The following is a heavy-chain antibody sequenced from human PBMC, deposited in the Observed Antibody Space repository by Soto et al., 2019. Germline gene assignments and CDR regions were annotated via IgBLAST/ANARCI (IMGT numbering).Heavy chain of an antibody. CDR1: GGSFSGYY. V-gene: IGHV4-34*01. Sequence: PSETLSLTCAVYGGSFSGYYWSWIRQPPGKGLEWIGEINHSGSTNYNPSLKSRVTISVDTSKNQFSVKLSSVTDADTAVYYCARGKGYCSTSSCRECGSCYYDYWGQGTMVTVS. CDR3: ARGKGYCSTSSCRECGSCYYDY. J-gene: IGHJ4*02. D-gene: IGHD2-2*01. CDR2: INHSGST.